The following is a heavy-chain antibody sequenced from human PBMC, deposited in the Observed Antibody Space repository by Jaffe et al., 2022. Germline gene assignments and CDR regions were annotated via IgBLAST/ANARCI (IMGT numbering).Heavy chain of an antibody. Sequence: EVQLLESGGGLVQPGGSLRLSCAASGFTFSSYAMSWVRQAPGKGLEWVSAISGSGGSTYYADSVKGRFTISRDNSKNTLYLQMNSLRAEDTAVYYCAKWVGQLVQLTRGDDYYYYYMDVWGKGTTVTVSS. CDR1: GFTFSSYA. CDR2: ISGSGGST. V-gene: IGHV3-23*01. CDR3: AKWVGQLVQLTRGDDYYYYYMDV. J-gene: IGHJ6*03. D-gene: IGHD6-6*01.